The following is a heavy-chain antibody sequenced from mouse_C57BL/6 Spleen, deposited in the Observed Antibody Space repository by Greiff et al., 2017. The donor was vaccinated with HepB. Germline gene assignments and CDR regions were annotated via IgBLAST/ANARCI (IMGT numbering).Heavy chain of an antibody. CDR2: ISSGSSTI. D-gene: IGHD1-1*01. J-gene: IGHJ3*01. CDR1: GFTFSDYG. Sequence: EVQRVESGGGLVKPGGSLKLSCAASGFTFSDYGMHWVRQAPEKGLEWVAYISSGSSTIYYADTVKGRFTISRDNAKNTLFLQMTSLRSEDTAMYYCARSFYYGSSYDWVAYWGQGTLVTVSA. CDR3: ARSFYYGSSYDWVAY. V-gene: IGHV5-17*01.